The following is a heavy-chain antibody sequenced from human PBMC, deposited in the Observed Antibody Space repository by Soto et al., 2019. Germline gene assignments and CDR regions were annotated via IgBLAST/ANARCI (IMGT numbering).Heavy chain of an antibody. D-gene: IGHD3-10*01. CDR1: GFTFSSYG. CDR2: ISYDGSNK. V-gene: IGHV3-30*18. CDR3: AKDPGGRPRGMDV. J-gene: IGHJ6*02. Sequence: GGSLRLSCAASGFTFSSYGMHWVRQAPGKGLEWVAVISYDGSNKYYADSVKGRFTISRDNSKNTLYLQMNSLRAEDTAVYYCAKDPGGRPRGMDVWGQGTTVTVSS.